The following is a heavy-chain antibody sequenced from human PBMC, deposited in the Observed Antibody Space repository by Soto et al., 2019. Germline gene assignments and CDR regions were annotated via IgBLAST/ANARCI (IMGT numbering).Heavy chain of an antibody. D-gene: IGHD6-13*01. CDR1: GYTFTNYG. Sequence: GASVKVSCKASGYTFTNYGITWVRQAPGQGLEWMGWINPNSGGTNYAQKFQGWVTMTRDTSISTAYMELSRLRSDDTAVYYCARDGNIAAPLGMDVWGQGTTVTVSS. CDR2: INPNSGGT. V-gene: IGHV1-2*04. CDR3: ARDGNIAAPLGMDV. J-gene: IGHJ6*02.